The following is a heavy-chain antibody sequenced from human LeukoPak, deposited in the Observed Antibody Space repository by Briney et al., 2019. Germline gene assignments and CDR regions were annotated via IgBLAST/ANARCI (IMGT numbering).Heavy chain of an antibody. CDR2: ISSSGSTI. D-gene: IGHD6-6*01. CDR3: ASVYSSSSFRYYYMDV. CDR1: GFTLSSYW. J-gene: IGHJ6*03. Sequence: GGSLRLSCAASGFTLSSYWMHWVRQAPGKGLEWVSYISSSGSTIYYADSVKGRFTISRDNAKNSLYLQMNSLRAKDTAVYYCASVYSSSSFRYYYMDVWGKGTTVTVSS. V-gene: IGHV3-48*04.